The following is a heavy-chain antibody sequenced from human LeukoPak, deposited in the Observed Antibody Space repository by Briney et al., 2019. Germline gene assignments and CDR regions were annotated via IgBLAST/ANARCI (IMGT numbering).Heavy chain of an antibody. V-gene: IGHV3-43*01. CDR3: AKDGYCSGGSCYSRYYYYGVDV. J-gene: IGHJ6*02. Sequence: GGSLRHSCAASGFTFDDYTMHWVRQAPGKGLEWVSLISWDGGSTYYADSVKGRFTISRDNSKNSLYLQMNSLRTEDTALYYCAKDGYCSGGSCYSRYYYYGVDVWGQGTTVTVSS. CDR1: GFTFDDYT. CDR2: ISWDGGST. D-gene: IGHD2-15*01.